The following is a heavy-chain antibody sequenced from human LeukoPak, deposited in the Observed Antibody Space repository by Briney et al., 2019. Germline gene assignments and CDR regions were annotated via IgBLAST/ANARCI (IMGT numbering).Heavy chain of an antibody. CDR3: AKDTYYHDITGYCTFDS. CDR1: GVTFSSYG. J-gene: IGHJ4*02. CDR2: TSYDGARE. D-gene: IGHD3-22*01. V-gene: IGHV3-30*18. Sequence: GGSLRLSCAASGVTFSSYGMHWVRQAPGKGLEWVAVTSYDGARENYADSVKGRFTISRDNSKNTLYLQMSSLRAEDTAVYYCAKDTYYHDITGYCTFDSWGQGTLVTVSS.